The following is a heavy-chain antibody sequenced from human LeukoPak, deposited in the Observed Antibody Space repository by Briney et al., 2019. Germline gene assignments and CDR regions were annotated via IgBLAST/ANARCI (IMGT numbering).Heavy chain of an antibody. CDR3: ARLPDDYGDYVSDY. CDR2: IIPIFGIA. V-gene: IGHV1-69*04. Sequence: GASVKVSCKASGGTFSSYAISWVRQAPGQGLEWMGRIIPIFGIANYAQKFQGRVTITADKSTSTAYMELSSLRSEDTAVHYCARLPDDYGDYVSDYWGQGTLVTVSS. J-gene: IGHJ4*02. CDR1: GGTFSSYA. D-gene: IGHD4-17*01.